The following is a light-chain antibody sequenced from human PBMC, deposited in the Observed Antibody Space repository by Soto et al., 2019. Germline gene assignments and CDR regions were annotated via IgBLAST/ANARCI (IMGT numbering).Light chain of an antibody. V-gene: IGLV3-21*04. CDR1: NIGSKS. CDR3: QVWDSSSDHYV. CDR2: YDS. Sequence: SYELTHPRSVSVAPGKTARITCGGNNIGSKSVHWYQQKPGQAPVLVIYYDSDRPSGIPERFSGSNSGNTATLTISRVEAGDEADYYCQVWDSSSDHYVFGTGTKVTVL. J-gene: IGLJ1*01.